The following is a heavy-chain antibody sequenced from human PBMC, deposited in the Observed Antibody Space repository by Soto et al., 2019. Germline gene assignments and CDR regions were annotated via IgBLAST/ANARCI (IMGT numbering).Heavy chain of an antibody. CDR2: IIPIFGTA. D-gene: IGHD6-13*01. CDR3: ARSEYSSSWATGFDY. J-gene: IGHJ4*02. V-gene: IGHV1-69*13. CDR1: GGTFSSYA. Sequence: SVKVSCKASGGTFSSYAISWVRQAPGQGLEWMGGIIPIFGTANYAQKFQGRVTITADESTSTAYMELSSLRSEDTAVYYCARSEYSSSWATGFDYWGQGTLVTVSS.